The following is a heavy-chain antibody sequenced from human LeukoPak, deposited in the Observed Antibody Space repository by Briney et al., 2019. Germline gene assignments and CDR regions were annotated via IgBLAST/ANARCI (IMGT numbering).Heavy chain of an antibody. CDR1: GGSISSGDYY. Sequence: SETLSLTCTVSGGSISSGDYYWSWIRQPPGKGLEWIGYIYYSGSTYYNPSLKSRVTISVDTSKNQFSLKRSSVTAADTAVYYCARARGIYCGGDCYSGYRDAFDIWGQGTMVTVSS. D-gene: IGHD2-21*02. CDR3: ARARGIYCGGDCYSGYRDAFDI. J-gene: IGHJ3*02. CDR2: IYYSGST. V-gene: IGHV4-30-4*01.